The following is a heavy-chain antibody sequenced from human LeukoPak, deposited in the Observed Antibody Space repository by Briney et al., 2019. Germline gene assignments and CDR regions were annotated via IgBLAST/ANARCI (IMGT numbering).Heavy chain of an antibody. CDR1: GFTFTSYW. Sequence: QPGGSLRLSCAASGFTFTSYWMTWVRQAPGKGLEWVANIKQDGSEKYYVDSVKGRFTISRDNAKKSLYLQMNSLRAEDTAVYYCARARLYSSGWAVGAFDIWGQGTMVIVSS. J-gene: IGHJ3*02. CDR2: IKQDGSEK. V-gene: IGHV3-7*01. D-gene: IGHD6-19*01. CDR3: ARARLYSSGWAVGAFDI.